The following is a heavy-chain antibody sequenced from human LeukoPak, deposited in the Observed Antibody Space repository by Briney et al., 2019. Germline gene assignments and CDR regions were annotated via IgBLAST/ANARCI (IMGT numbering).Heavy chain of an antibody. CDR3: AREKDGYNSPFDY. J-gene: IGHJ4*02. V-gene: IGHV4-61*01. CDR1: GGSVSSGSYY. Sequence: PSGTLSLTCTVSGGSVSSGSYYWSWIRQPPGKGLEWIGHIYYSGSTSYNPSLKSRVTISVDTSKNQLSLQVSSVTAADTAVYYCAREKDGYNSPFDYWGQGTLVTVSS. CDR2: IYYSGST. D-gene: IGHD5-24*01.